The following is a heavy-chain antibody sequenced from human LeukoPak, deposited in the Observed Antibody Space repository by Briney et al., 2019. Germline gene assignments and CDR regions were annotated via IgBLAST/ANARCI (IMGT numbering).Heavy chain of an antibody. D-gene: IGHD5-24*01. J-gene: IGHJ4*02. V-gene: IGHV4-39*01. CDR1: GGSISSSANF. CDR2: TYYSRNT. Sequence: PSETLSLTCTVSGGSISSSANFWGWVRQPPGRGLEWIASTYYSRNTYYNPSLKSRVTISVDTSKNQFSLKLSSVTAADTAVYYCARHEEEDGYNAKTFDYWCQGTLVTVSS. CDR3: ARHEEEDGYNAKTFDY.